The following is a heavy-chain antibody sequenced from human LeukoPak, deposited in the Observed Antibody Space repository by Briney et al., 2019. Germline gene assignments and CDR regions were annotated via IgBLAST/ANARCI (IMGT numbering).Heavy chain of an antibody. J-gene: IGHJ3*02. Sequence: PGRSLRLSCAASGFTFSSYGMHWVRQAPGKGLEWVAVIWYDGSNKYYADSVKGRFTISRDNSKNTLYLQMNSLRAEDTAVYYCARGSPFYGSGSRGIDIWGQGTRVTVSS. V-gene: IGHV3-30*19. CDR1: GFTFSSYG. CDR2: IWYDGSNK. CDR3: ARGSPFYGSGSRGIDI. D-gene: IGHD3-10*01.